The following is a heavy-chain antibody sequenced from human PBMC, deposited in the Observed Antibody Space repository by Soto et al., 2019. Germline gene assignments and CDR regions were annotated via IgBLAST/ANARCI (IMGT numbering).Heavy chain of an antibody. D-gene: IGHD6-13*01. CDR2: IYYSGST. V-gene: IGHV4-39*07. Sequence: SETLSLTCTVSGGSISSSSYYWGWIRQPPGKGLEWIGSIYYSGSTYYNPSLKSRVTISVDTAKNQFSLKLSSVTAADTAVYYGARVVSSSSWFSVRENWFDPWGQGTLVTVSS. J-gene: IGHJ5*02. CDR3: ARVVSSSSWFSVRENWFDP. CDR1: GGSISSSSYY.